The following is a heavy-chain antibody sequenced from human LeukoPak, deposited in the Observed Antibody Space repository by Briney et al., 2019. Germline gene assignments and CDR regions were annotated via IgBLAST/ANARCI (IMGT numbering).Heavy chain of an antibody. Sequence: GGSLRLSCAASPFTFSSYGMHWVRRAPGKGLEWVSSISSSSSYIYYADSVKGRFTISRDNAKNSLYLQMNSLRAEDTAVYYCAREKRSEYCSGGSCRNAFDIWGQGTMVTVSS. CDR1: PFTFSSYG. D-gene: IGHD2-15*01. CDR3: AREKRSEYCSGGSCRNAFDI. J-gene: IGHJ3*02. CDR2: ISSSSSYI. V-gene: IGHV3-21*01.